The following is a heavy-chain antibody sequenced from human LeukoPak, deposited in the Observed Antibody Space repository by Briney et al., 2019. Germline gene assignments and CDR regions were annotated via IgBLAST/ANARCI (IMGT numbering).Heavy chain of an antibody. V-gene: IGHV3-43*01. Sequence: GGSLRPSCAASGFTFDDYTMHWVRQAPGKGLEWVSLIRRDGGSTYYADSVKGRFTISRDNSRNSVFLQMNSLRPEDTALYHCAKEVDCPSDCLFFHSWGQGTLVTVSS. D-gene: IGHD2-21*02. CDR2: IRRDGGST. CDR1: GFTFDDYT. CDR3: AKEVDCPSDCLFFHS. J-gene: IGHJ4*02.